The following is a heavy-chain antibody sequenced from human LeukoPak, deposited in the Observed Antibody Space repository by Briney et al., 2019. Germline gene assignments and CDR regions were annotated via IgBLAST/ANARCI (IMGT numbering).Heavy chain of an antibody. Sequence: GESLKISCKGSEYSFTSFWIGWVRQMPGKGLEWMGIIYPGDSDTRYSPSFQGQVTISADKSISTAYLQWSSLKASDTAMYYCARPVDCTNGVCYRFDYWGQGTLVTVSS. D-gene: IGHD2-8*01. V-gene: IGHV5-51*01. CDR3: ARPVDCTNGVCYRFDY. CDR2: IYPGDSDT. J-gene: IGHJ4*02. CDR1: EYSFTSFW.